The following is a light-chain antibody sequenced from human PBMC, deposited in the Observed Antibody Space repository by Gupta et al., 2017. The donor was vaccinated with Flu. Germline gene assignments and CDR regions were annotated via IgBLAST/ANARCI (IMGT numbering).Light chain of an antibody. V-gene: IGKV3-11*01. Sequence: EIVLTQSPATLSLSPGERATLSCRASQSFSTHLAWYQQKPGQAPRLLIYGASNRATGIPARFSGSGSGTEFTLTISSLEPEDFAVYYCQQRDKWRTFGPGTKVDI. CDR3: QQRDKWRT. CDR2: GAS. J-gene: IGKJ3*01. CDR1: QSFSTH.